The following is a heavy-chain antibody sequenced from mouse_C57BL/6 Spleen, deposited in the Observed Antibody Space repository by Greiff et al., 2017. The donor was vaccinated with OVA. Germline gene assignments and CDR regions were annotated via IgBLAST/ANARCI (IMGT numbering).Heavy chain of an antibody. Sequence: QVQLQQPGTELVKPGASVKLSCKASGYTFTSYWMHWVKQRPGQGLEWIGNINPSNGGTNYNEKFKSKATLTVDKSSSTAYMQLSSLTSEDSAVYYCAREWAYYGNSSCFAYWGQGTLVTVSA. CDR1: GYTFTSYW. D-gene: IGHD2-10*01. CDR3: AREWAYYGNSSCFAY. CDR2: INPSNGGT. V-gene: IGHV1-53*01. J-gene: IGHJ3*01.